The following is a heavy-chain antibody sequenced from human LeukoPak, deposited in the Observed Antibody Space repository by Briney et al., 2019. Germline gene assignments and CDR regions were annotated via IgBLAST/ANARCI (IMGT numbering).Heavy chain of an antibody. D-gene: IGHD6-6*01. CDR3: ATSQLVPGKTSLDY. V-gene: IGHV1-69-2*01. J-gene: IGHJ4*02. CDR1: GYTFTDYY. Sequence: ASVKISCKVSGYTFTDYYMHWVQQAPGKGLEWMGLVDPEDGETIYAEKFQGRVTITADTSTDTAYMELSSLRSEDTAVYYCATSQLVPGKTSLDYWGQGTLVTVSA. CDR2: VDPEDGET.